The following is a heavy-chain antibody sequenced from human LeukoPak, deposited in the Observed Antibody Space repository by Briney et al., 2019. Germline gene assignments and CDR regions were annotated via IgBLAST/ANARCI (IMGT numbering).Heavy chain of an antibody. Sequence: VKVSCKASGGTFSSYAISWVRQAPGQGLEWMGGIIPIFGTANYAQKFQGRVTITADKSTNTAHMELSRLESGDTAVYYCTREGVYAPDGSGYHRDAFDIWDQGTVVIVSS. CDR3: TREGVYAPDGSGYHRDAFDI. V-gene: IGHV1-69*06. CDR2: IIPIFGTA. J-gene: IGHJ3*02. D-gene: IGHD3-22*01. CDR1: GGTFSSYA.